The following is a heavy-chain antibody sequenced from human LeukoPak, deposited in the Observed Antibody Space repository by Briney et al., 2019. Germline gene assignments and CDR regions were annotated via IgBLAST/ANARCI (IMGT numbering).Heavy chain of an antibody. Sequence: SVKVSCKASGGTFSSYAISWVRQAPGQGLEWMGRIIPILGIANYAQKFQGRVKITAGKSTSTAYMELSSLRSEDTAVYYCARTDSGSYGASPYGMDVWGQGTTVTVSS. D-gene: IGHD1-26*01. J-gene: IGHJ6*02. CDR2: IIPILGIA. V-gene: IGHV1-69*04. CDR1: GGTFSSYA. CDR3: ARTDSGSYGASPYGMDV.